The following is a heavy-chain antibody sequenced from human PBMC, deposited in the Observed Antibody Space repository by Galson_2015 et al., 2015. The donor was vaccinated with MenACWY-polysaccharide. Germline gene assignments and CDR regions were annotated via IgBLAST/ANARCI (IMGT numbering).Heavy chain of an antibody. CDR1: GGTFSSYA. Sequence: SVKVSCKASGGTFSSYAISWVRQAPGQGLEWMGRIIPILGIANYAQKFQGRVTITADKSTSTAYMELSSLRSEDTAVYYCARASTTGEIRYSYDYWGQGTLVTVSS. D-gene: IGHD5-18*01. CDR3: ARASTTGEIRYSYDY. V-gene: IGHV1-69*04. CDR2: IIPILGIA. J-gene: IGHJ4*02.